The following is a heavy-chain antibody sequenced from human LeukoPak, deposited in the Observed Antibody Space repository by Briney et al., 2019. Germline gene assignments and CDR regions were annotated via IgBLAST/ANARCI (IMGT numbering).Heavy chain of an antibody. V-gene: IGHV3-23*01. CDR3: ANDRGVITLIVVVIE. CDR2: SSGSGGST. Sequence: PGGSLRLSCAASGFTFSSYAMSWVRQAPGKGLEWVSASSGSGGSTYYADSVKGRFTISRDNSKNTLYLQMNSLRAEDTAVYYCANDRGVITLIVVVIEWGQATLVTVSS. D-gene: IGHD3-22*01. J-gene: IGHJ4*02. CDR1: GFTFSSYA.